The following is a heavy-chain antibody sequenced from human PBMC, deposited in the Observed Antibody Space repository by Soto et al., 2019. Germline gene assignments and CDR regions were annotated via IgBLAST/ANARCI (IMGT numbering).Heavy chain of an antibody. CDR1: EFTFSSYG. CDR3: AKRRRVWGEWFYGMDV. D-gene: IGHD3-3*01. V-gene: IGHV3-30*18. CDR2: ISYDGSNK. J-gene: IGHJ6*02. Sequence: QVQLVASGGGVVQPGRSLRLSCAASEFTFSSYGMHWVRQAPGKGLVWVAVISYDGSNKYYADSVKGRFTISRDNSKNALSLQMNSLRAEDTAVYYCAKRRRVWGEWFYGMDVWGQGTTVTVSS.